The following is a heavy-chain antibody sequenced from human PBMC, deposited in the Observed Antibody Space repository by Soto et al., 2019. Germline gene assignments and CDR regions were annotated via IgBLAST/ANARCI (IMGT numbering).Heavy chain of an antibody. CDR3: AKDLEAGALPQLAAAFDI. J-gene: IGHJ3*02. CDR1: GFTFSSYA. CDR2: ISGGGGST. Sequence: GGSLRLSCAASGFTFSSYAMHWVRQAPGKGLEWVSAISGGGGSTYYADSVKGRFTISRDNSKNTLYLQMNSLRAEDTAVYYCAKDLEAGALPQLAAAFDIWGQGTMVTVSS. D-gene: IGHD6-6*01. V-gene: IGHV3-23*01.